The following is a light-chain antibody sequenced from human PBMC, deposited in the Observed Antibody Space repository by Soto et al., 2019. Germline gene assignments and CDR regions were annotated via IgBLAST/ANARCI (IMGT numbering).Light chain of an antibody. V-gene: IGKV2-24*01. Sequence: DIVLTQTPLSSPVTLGQPASISCKSSQSIVHSDGDTYLSWLHQRPGQPPRLLIYKVSNRFSGVPERFRGGGARKDFTMRSRSVEPEDVRVKYCMQATQFPLTFGGRTKVQIK. CDR1: QSIVHSDGDTY. J-gene: IGKJ4*01. CDR2: KVS. CDR3: MQATQFPLT.